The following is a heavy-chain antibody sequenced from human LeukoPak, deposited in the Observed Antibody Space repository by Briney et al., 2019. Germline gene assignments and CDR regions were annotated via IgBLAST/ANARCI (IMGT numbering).Heavy chain of an antibody. J-gene: IGHJ3*01. D-gene: IGHD5-18*01. CDR2: IYYSGST. V-gene: IGHV4-59*01. CDR3: ARDFPGYSSSHGFDF. CDR1: GVSISSFY. Sequence: SETLSLTCTVSGVSISSFYWSWIRQPPGKELEWIGCIYYSGSTNYNPSLRSRVTMSVDTSKNQFSLKLSSVTAADTAVYYCARDFPGYSSSHGFDFWGQGTMVTVSS.